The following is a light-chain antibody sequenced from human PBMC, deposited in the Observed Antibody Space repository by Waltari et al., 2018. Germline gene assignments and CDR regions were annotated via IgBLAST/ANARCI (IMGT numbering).Light chain of an antibody. CDR2: EVS. CDR3: SSFRSTISYV. CDR1: SSDVGGYNY. Sequence: QSALTQPASVSGSPGQSITISCTGTSSDVGGYNYVSWYQQHPGKAPKLMIYEVSNRPSGVSNRFSGSKSGSTASLTISGLQAEDEADYYCSSFRSTISYVFGTGTKVTVL. J-gene: IGLJ1*01. V-gene: IGLV2-14*01.